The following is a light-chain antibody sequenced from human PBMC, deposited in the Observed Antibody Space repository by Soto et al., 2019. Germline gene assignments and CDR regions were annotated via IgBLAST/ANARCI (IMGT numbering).Light chain of an antibody. Sequence: QSVLTQPPSVSGSPGQSVTISCTGTSSDFGGYNYVSWYQHHPGKAPKLMIYDVSERPSGVPDRFSGSKSGNTASLTISGLQAEDEDDYYCCSYEGTFYVFGTGTKVTVL. CDR1: SSDFGGYNY. CDR3: CSYEGTFYV. J-gene: IGLJ1*01. V-gene: IGLV2-11*01. CDR2: DVS.